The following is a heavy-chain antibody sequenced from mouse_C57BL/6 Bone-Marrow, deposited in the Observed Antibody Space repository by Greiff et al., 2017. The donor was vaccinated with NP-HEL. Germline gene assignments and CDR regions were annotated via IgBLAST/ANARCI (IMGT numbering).Heavy chain of an antibody. Sequence: EVQLVESGPSLVRPSQTLSLTCTVTGFSINSACYWIWIRQFPGNKLEYIGYTLYSGITYYNPSLESRTYITRDTSKNQFSLKLSSVTTEDTATYYWARAIYYDYDWYFDVWGTGTTVTVSS. CDR2: TLYSGIT. V-gene: IGHV3-3*01. CDR1: GFSINSACY. D-gene: IGHD2-4*01. J-gene: IGHJ1*03. CDR3: ARAIYYDYDWYFDV.